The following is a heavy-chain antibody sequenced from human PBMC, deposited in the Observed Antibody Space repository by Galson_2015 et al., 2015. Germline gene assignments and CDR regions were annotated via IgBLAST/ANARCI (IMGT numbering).Heavy chain of an antibody. Sequence: SLRLSCAASGFTFSSYAMSWVRQAPGKGLEWVSAISGSGGSTYYADSVEGRFTISRDNSKNTLYLQMNSLRAEDTAVYYCAKDQTMITFGGVIPKRAYYFDYWGQGTLVTVSS. CDR2: ISGSGGST. CDR1: GFTFSSYA. D-gene: IGHD3-16*02. J-gene: IGHJ4*02. V-gene: IGHV3-23*01. CDR3: AKDQTMITFGGVIPKRAYYFDY.